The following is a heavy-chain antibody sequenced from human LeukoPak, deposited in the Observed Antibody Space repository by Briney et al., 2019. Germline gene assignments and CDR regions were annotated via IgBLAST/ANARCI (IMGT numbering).Heavy chain of an antibody. V-gene: IGHV3-11*04. CDR1: GFTFTDTY. CDR3: ARSSAYSFGP. Sequence: PGGSLRLSCAVSGFTFTDTYMTWIRQAPGKGLESLSYISPSGTDISYADSVKGRFTTSRDNAKRSLYPQMNSLRGEDTAVYYCARSSAYSFGPWGQGTLVTVSS. CDR2: ISPSGTDI. D-gene: IGHD5-18*01. J-gene: IGHJ5*02.